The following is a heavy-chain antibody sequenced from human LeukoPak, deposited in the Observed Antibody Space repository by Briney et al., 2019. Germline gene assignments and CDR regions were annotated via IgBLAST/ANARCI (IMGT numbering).Heavy chain of an antibody. D-gene: IGHD3-22*01. Sequence: GGSLRLSCAASGFTFSSYAMSWVRQAPGKGLEWVSAISGSGGSTSYADSVKGRFTISRDNSKNTLYLQMNSLRAEDTAVYHCAKDLRTGLVVIGFDYWGQGTLVTVSS. J-gene: IGHJ4*02. CDR2: ISGSGGST. V-gene: IGHV3-23*01. CDR3: AKDLRTGLVVIGFDY. CDR1: GFTFSSYA.